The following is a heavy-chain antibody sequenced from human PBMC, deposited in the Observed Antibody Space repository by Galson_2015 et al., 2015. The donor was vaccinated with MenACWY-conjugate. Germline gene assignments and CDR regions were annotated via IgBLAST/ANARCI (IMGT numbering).Heavy chain of an antibody. CDR1: GGSFSSYG. CDR3: ARDRTYYYGSGNYPGNHNY. J-gene: IGHJ4*02. V-gene: IGHV1-69*13. Sequence: SVKVSCKASGGSFSSYGISWVRQAPGQGLEWVGGIIPVFETPEYAQKFQDRVRISADESTRTVFMELSRLRSEDTAIYYCARDRTYYYGSGNYPGNHNYWGQGTLVTVSS. CDR2: IIPVFETP. D-gene: IGHD3-10*01.